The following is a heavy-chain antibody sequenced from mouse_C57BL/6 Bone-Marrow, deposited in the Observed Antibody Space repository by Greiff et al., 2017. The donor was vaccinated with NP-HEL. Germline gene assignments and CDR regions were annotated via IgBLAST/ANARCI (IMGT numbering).Heavy chain of an antibody. J-gene: IGHJ2*01. Sequence: VQLQQLGAELVRPGTSVKLSCKASGYTFTSYWMHWVKQRPGQGLEWIGVIDPSDSYTNYNQKFKGKATLTVDTSSSTAYMQLSSLTSEDSAVYYCARSFYYGSSPQDYWGQGTTLTVSS. CDR3: ARSFYYGSSPQDY. D-gene: IGHD1-1*01. CDR1: GYTFTSYW. CDR2: IDPSDSYT. V-gene: IGHV1-59*01.